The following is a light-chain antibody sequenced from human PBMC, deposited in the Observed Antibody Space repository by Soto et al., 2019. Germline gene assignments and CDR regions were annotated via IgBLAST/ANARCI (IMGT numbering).Light chain of an antibody. CDR2: DAS. V-gene: IGKV3-11*01. Sequence: EIVLTQSPATLSLSPGERATLSCRASQSVSSYLAWYQQKPGQAPRLLIYDASNRATGIPARFSGSGSGTDFTLTISSLEPQDFAVYYCQQRSNWPPGVITFGQGTRLEI. CDR1: QSVSSY. J-gene: IGKJ5*01. CDR3: QQRSNWPPGVIT.